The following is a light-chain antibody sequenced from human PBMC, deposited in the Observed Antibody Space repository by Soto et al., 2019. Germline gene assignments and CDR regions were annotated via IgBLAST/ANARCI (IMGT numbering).Light chain of an antibody. CDR1: HSVTSDY. J-gene: IGKJ5*01. Sequence: EIVLTQSPGTLSLSPGERATLSCRASHSVTSDYLAWYQQKPGQAPRLLIYGATKRATGIPDRFSGSGSGTDFTLTISRLEAEDFAVYYCQHRSNWITFGQGTRLEIK. CDR2: GAT. V-gene: IGKV3D-20*02. CDR3: QHRSNWIT.